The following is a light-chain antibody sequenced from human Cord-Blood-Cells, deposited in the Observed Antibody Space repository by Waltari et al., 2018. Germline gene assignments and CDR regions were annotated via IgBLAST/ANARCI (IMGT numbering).Light chain of an antibody. CDR1: SSDGWSYDL. J-gene: IGLJ3*02. CDR2: EGS. V-gene: IGLV2-23*01. CDR3: CSYAGSSTWV. Sequence: QSALTQHVSVPGCPGQSNTTSCTATSSDGWSYDLTSWYQQHPGKTPKLMIYEGSKRPSGVSNRFSGSKSGNTASLTISGLQAEDEADYYCCSYAGSSTWVFGGGTKLTVL.